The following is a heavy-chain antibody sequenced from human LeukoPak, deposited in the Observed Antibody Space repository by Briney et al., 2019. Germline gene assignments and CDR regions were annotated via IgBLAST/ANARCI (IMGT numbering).Heavy chain of an antibody. Sequence: GGSLRLSCAASGFTFSSYEMNWVRQAPGKGLEWVSYISSSGSTIYYADSVKGRFTISRDNAKNSLYLQMNSLRAEDTAVYYCARVSSSSWYPNFDYWGQGTLVTVSS. CDR1: GFTFSSYE. CDR2: ISSSGSTI. D-gene: IGHD6-13*01. V-gene: IGHV3-48*03. J-gene: IGHJ4*02. CDR3: ARVSSSSWYPNFDY.